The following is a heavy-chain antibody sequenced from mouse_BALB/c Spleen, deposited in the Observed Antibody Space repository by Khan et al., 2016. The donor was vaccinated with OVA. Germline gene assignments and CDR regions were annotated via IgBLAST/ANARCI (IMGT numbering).Heavy chain of an antibody. CDR1: GYTFTDYI. Sequence: QVQLQQSVPELVNPGASLKVSCKASGYTFTDYIIGWVKQSTRQGLEWIGDIFPGSGTTYYNEKLKDKATMTADKSSNTAYMQLSSLTSDDSAVYFCATWGYSLFAFWCHGTLVTVSS. CDR2: IFPGSGTT. CDR3: ATWGYSLFAF. J-gene: IGHJ3*01. V-gene: IGHV1-77*01.